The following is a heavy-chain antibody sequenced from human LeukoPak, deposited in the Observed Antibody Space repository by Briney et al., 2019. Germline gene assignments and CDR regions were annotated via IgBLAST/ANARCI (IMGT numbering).Heavy chain of an antibody. Sequence: ASVKVSCKASGGTFSSYAISWVRQAPGQGLEWMGGIIPIFGTANYAQKFQGRVTITADESTSTAYMALSSPRSEDTAVYYCARARGLRGDGYNKKSGFDYWGQGTLVTVSS. D-gene: IGHD5-24*01. CDR3: ARARGLRGDGYNKKSGFDY. CDR2: IIPIFGTA. CDR1: GGTFSSYA. V-gene: IGHV1-69*13. J-gene: IGHJ4*02.